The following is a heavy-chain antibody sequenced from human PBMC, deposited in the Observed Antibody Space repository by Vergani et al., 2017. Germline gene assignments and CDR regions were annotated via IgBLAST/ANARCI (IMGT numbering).Heavy chain of an antibody. Sequence: QVQLVESGGGVVQPGRSLRLSCAASGFTFSSYGMHWVRQAPGKGLEWVAVISYDGSNKYYADSVKGRFTISRDNSKNTLYLQMNSLRAEDTAVYYCAKAYDDFWSGDLHWFDPWGQGTLVTVSS. CDR3: AKAYDDFWSGDLHWFDP. J-gene: IGHJ5*02. CDR1: GFTFSSYG. CDR2: ISYDGSNK. V-gene: IGHV3-30*18. D-gene: IGHD3-3*01.